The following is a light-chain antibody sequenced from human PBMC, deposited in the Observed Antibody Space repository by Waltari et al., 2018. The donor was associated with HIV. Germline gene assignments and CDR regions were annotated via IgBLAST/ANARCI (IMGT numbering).Light chain of an antibody. Sequence: EIVMTQSPATLSVSPGEKTSLSCRASQRVGGKLAWYQQKPGQAPRLLIYGASTRATGIPSRFIGSGSGTEFTLTSTSLQSEDSGVYYCQQYNNWPPVTFGGGTKVEIK. V-gene: IGKV3-15*01. J-gene: IGKJ4*01. CDR3: QQYNNWPPVT. CDR1: QRVGGK. CDR2: GAS.